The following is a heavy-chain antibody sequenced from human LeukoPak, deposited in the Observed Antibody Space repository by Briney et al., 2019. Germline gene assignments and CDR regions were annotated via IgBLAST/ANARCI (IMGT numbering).Heavy chain of an antibody. Sequence: ASVKVSCKASGYTFTSYGISWVRQAPGQGLEWMGWISAYNDNTNYAQKLQGRVTMTTDTSTSTAYMELRSLRSDDTAVYYCARDQSLIGDFDYWGQGTLVTVSS. D-gene: IGHD3-22*01. CDR1: GYTFTSYG. V-gene: IGHV1-18*01. CDR3: ARDQSLIGDFDY. CDR2: ISAYNDNT. J-gene: IGHJ4*02.